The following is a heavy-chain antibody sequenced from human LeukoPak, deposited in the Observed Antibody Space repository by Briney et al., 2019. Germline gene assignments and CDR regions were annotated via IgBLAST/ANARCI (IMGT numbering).Heavy chain of an antibody. CDR3: ARDRGGNAPHDY. J-gene: IGHJ4*02. CDR1: GFTFSSYA. V-gene: IGHV3-33*08. D-gene: IGHD2-15*01. CDR2: VWADGSKE. Sequence: GGSLRLSCAASGFTFSSYAMSWVRQAPGKGLEWVAIVWADGSKEDYADSVKGRFTISRDRFTSTLYLQMDNLRAEDTAIYYCARDRGGNAPHDYWGQGTLVIVSS.